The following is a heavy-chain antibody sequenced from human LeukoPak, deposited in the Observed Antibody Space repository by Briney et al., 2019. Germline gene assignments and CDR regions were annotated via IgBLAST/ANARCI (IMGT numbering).Heavy chain of an antibody. D-gene: IGHD2-15*01. CDR3: ARVTDMGWFDP. Sequence: QSGGSLRLSCAASGFTVSSNYMSWVRQAPGKGLEWASVIYSGGSTYYADSVKGRFTISRQNSKNTLYLQMNSLRADDTAVYYCARVTDMGWFDPWGQGTLVTVSS. CDR1: GFTVSSNY. V-gene: IGHV3-53*01. CDR2: IYSGGST. J-gene: IGHJ5*02.